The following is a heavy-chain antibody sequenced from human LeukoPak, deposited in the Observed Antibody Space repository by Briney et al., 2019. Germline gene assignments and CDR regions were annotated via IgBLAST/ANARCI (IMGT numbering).Heavy chain of an antibody. Sequence: GGSLRLSCPASGFTFSNYVMSWVRQAPGKGLEWVSATTGGSDSTYYADSVKGRFTISRDNSKNTLYLQMNGLRAEDTAVYYCAKGSAAARPYYFDYWGQGTLVTVSS. V-gene: IGHV3-23*01. CDR2: TTGGSDST. CDR3: AKGSAAARPYYFDY. CDR1: GFTFSNYV. D-gene: IGHD6-6*01. J-gene: IGHJ4*02.